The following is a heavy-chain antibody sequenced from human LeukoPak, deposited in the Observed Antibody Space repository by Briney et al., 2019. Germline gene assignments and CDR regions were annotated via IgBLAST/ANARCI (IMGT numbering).Heavy chain of an antibody. D-gene: IGHD5-12*01. V-gene: IGHV4-34*01. CDR2: INHSGST. Sequence: SETLSLTCAVYGGSFSGYYWSWIRQPPGKGLEWIGEINHSGSTNYNPSLKSRVTISVDTSKNQSSLKLSSVTAADTAVYYCAGKRGYSGYDFTGWFDPWGQGTLVTVSS. CDR1: GGSFSGYY. CDR3: AGKRGYSGYDFTGWFDP. J-gene: IGHJ5*02.